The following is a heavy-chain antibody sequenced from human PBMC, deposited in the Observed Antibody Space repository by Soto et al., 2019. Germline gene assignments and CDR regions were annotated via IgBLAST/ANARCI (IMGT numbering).Heavy chain of an antibody. CDR1: GGSISSSSYY. D-gene: IGHD3-3*01. V-gene: IGHV4-39*01. CDR3: ASITIFGVVIIDY. Sequence: SETLSLTCTVSGGSISSSSYYWGWIRQPPGKGLEWIGSIYYSGSTYYNPSLKSRVTISVDTSKNQFSLKLSSVTAADTAVYYCASITIFGVVIIDYWGQGTLVTVSS. CDR2: IYYSGST. J-gene: IGHJ4*02.